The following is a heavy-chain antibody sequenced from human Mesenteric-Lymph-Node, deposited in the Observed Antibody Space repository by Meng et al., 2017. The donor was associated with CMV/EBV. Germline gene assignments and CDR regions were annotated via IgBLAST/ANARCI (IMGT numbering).Heavy chain of an antibody. Sequence: QSTLKESGPTLVKPTQTLTLTCTFPGFSPSTSGVGVGWIRQPPGKALEWLALIYCDDDKRYSPSLKSRLTITKDTSKNQVVLTMTNMDPVDTATYYWAHSSGIAAAGPFYFDYWGQGTLVTVSS. J-gene: IGHJ4*02. CDR3: AHSSGIAAAGPFYFDY. V-gene: IGHV2-5*02. CDR1: GFSPSTSGVG. D-gene: IGHD6-13*01. CDR2: IYCDDDK.